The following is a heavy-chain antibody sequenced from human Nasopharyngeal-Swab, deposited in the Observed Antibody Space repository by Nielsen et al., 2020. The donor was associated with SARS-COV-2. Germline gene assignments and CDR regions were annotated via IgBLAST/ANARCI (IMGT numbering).Heavy chain of an antibody. CDR3: ASDSSGYLFNYGMDV. Sequence: ESLRLSCTVSGGSISSYYWSWIRQPPGKGLEWIGYIYYSGSTNYNPSLKSRVTISVDTSKNQFSLKLSSVTAADTAVYYCASDSSGYLFNYGMDVWGQGTTVTVSS. J-gene: IGHJ6*02. D-gene: IGHD3-22*01. V-gene: IGHV4-59*08. CDR2: IYYSGST. CDR1: GGSISSYY.